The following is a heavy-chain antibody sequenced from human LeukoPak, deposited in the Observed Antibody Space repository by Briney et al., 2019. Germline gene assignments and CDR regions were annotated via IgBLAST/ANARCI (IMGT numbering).Heavy chain of an antibody. V-gene: IGHV3-23*01. D-gene: IGHD6-19*01. Sequence: GGSLRLSRAASGFTFRSHAIYWVRQAPGKGLEWVSGISGSGGDTYFADSVKGRFTISRDNSKNTVFLQMDSLRAEDTAVYYCAKTTAGYSSGRYPGWPIDYWGQGTLVTVSS. CDR1: GFTFRSHA. CDR3: AKTTAGYSSGRYPGWPIDY. J-gene: IGHJ4*02. CDR2: ISGSGGDT.